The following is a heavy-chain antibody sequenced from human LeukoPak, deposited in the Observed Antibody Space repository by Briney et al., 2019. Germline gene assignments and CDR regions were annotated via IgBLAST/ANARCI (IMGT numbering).Heavy chain of an antibody. CDR2: IKQDGSEK. CDR3: ARTTNYDSSRYHYYFDY. V-gene: IGHV3-7*05. D-gene: IGHD3-22*01. Sequence: GGSLRLSCAASGFTFSSYWMSWVRQAPGRGLEWVATIKQDGSEKYYVDSVKGRFTISRDNAKKSLYLQMNSLRAEDTAVYYCARTTNYDSSRYHYYFDYWGQGTLVTVSS. J-gene: IGHJ4*02. CDR1: GFTFSSYW.